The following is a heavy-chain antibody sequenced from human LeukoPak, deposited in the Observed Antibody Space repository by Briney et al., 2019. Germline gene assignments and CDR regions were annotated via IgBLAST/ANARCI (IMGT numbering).Heavy chain of an antibody. CDR1: GGSISSYY. V-gene: IGHV4-59*01. CDR2: IYYSGST. Sequence: KPSETLSLTCTVSGGSISSYYWSWIRQPPGKGLEWIGYIYYSGSTNYNPSLKSRVTISVDTSKNQFSLKLSSVTAADTAVYYCASPPYCSGGSCSGPIDYWGQGTLVTVSS. CDR3: ASPPYCSGGSCSGPIDY. D-gene: IGHD2-15*01. J-gene: IGHJ4*02.